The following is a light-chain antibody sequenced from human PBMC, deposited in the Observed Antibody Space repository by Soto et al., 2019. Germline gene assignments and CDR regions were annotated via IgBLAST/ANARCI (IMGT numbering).Light chain of an antibody. CDR2: GSS. V-gene: IGKV3-11*01. J-gene: IGKJ5*01. CDR3: QQRSNWWLT. CDR1: QSIGRS. Sequence: LRESPDTLALSPGERATLSYRASQSIGRSLSWYQQKPGQAPRLLIYGSSNRATGIPARFSGSGSGTDFTLTISSLQPDDFAVYSCQQRSNWWLTFGQGTRLEIK.